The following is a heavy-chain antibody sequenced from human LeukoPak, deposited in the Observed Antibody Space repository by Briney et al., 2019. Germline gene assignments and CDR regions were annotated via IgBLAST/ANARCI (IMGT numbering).Heavy chain of an antibody. CDR2: TYYRSKWYN. J-gene: IGHJ4*02. V-gene: IGHV6-1*01. Sequence: SQTLSLTCAISGDSVSSNSAAWNWIRQSPSRGLEWLGRTYYRSKWYNDYAVSVKSRITINPDTSKNQFSLQLNSATPEDTAVYYCARASEVRGVIPLYFDYWGQGTLVTVSS. CDR1: GDSVSSNSAA. CDR3: ARASEVRGVIPLYFDY. D-gene: IGHD3-10*01.